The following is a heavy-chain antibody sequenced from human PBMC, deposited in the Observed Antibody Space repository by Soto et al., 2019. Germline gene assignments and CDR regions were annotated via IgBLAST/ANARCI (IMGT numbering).Heavy chain of an antibody. Sequence: GGSLRLSCAASGFTFSSYSMNWVRQAPGKGLEWVSSISSSSSYIYYADSVKGRFTISRDNAKNSLYLQMNSLRAEDTAVYYCARGPPIRIVPSTEYFQHWGQGTLVTVSS. CDR2: ISSSSSYI. J-gene: IGHJ1*01. CDR1: GFTFSSYS. CDR3: ARGPPIRIVPSTEYFQH. V-gene: IGHV3-21*01. D-gene: IGHD1-26*01.